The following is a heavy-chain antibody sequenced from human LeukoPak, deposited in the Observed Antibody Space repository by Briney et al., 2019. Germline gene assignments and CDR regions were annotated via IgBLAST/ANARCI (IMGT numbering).Heavy chain of an antibody. CDR1: GYRFTTYW. CDR2: MYPGDSDT. J-gene: IGHJ4*02. D-gene: IGHD6-19*01. V-gene: IGHV5-51*01. CDR3: VVVFSNGWAIDF. Sequence: GESLKISCKGSGYRFTTYWVGWVRQRPGKGLEWMGIMYPGDSDTRYTPSFQGQVTITADKSISTAYLQWSSLKASDTAIYYCVVVFSNGWAIDFWGQGTLVTVSS.